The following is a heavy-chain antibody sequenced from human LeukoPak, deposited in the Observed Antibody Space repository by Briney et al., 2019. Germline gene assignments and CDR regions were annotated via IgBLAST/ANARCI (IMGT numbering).Heavy chain of an antibody. CDR1: GLTVSDAW. Sequence: PGGSLRLSCAVSGLTVSDAWMSWVRQPPGKGLEWVGRIQKKVDGGATDIAAPVKGRFTISRDDSKNTLYLQMDSLNTEDTAVYYCTDYGSGGFYLWGQGTLVTVSS. D-gene: IGHD3-10*01. V-gene: IGHV3-15*01. CDR3: TDYGSGGFYL. CDR2: IQKKVDGGAT. J-gene: IGHJ5*02.